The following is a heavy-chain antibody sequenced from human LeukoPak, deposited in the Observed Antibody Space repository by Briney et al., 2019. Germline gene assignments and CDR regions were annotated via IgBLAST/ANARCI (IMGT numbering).Heavy chain of an antibody. D-gene: IGHD2-8*02. CDR3: ARGSVGTGYYFDY. CDR2: IYHSGST. V-gene: IGHV4-30-2*01. CDR1: GGSISSGGYS. Sequence: PSQTLSLTCAVSGGSISSGGYSWSWIRQPPGKGLEWIGYIYHSGSTYYNPSLKSRVTISVDRSKNQFSLKLSSVTAADTAVYYCARGSVGTGYYFDYWGQGTLVTVSS. J-gene: IGHJ4*02.